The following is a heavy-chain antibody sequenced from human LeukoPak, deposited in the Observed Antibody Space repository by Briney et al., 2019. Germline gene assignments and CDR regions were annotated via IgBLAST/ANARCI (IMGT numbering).Heavy chain of an antibody. V-gene: IGHV1-8*03. D-gene: IGHD2/OR15-2a*01. CDR1: GYTFTRYD. CDR3: ARSMPGRYDAFDI. J-gene: IGHJ3*02. CDR2: IDPNSGST. Sequence: ASVKVSCKASGYTFTRYDLNWVRQATGQGLEWMGWIDPNSGSTDYAQKFQGRVTITRDTSITTAYMELPSLRSEDTAVYCCARSMPGRYDAFDIWGQGTMVTVSS.